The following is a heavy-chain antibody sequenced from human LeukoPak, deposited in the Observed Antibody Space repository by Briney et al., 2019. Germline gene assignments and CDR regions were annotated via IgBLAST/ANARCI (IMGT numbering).Heavy chain of an antibody. CDR2: IYYSGST. Sequence: SETLSLTCTVSGGSISSYYWSWIRQPPGKGLEWIGYIYYSGSTNYNPSLKGRVTISVDTSKNQFSLKLSSVTAADTAVYYCARLDWDYGMDVWGKGTTVTVSS. CDR3: ARLDWDYGMDV. CDR1: GGSISSYY. D-gene: IGHD3-9*01. V-gene: IGHV4-59*01. J-gene: IGHJ6*04.